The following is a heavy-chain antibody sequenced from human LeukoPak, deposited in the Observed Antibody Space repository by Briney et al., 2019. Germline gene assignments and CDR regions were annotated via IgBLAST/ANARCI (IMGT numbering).Heavy chain of an antibody. D-gene: IGHD3-10*01. V-gene: IGHV4-4*07. CDR3: ARGGLLWFGEPPADY. Sequence: SETLSLTCTVSGDSISRYYWSWIRQPAGKGLEWIGRLYTSGSTNYNPSLKSRVTISVDTSKNQFSLKLSSVTAADTAVYYCARGGLLWFGEPPADYWGQGTLVTVSS. CDR1: GDSISRYY. CDR2: LYTSGST. J-gene: IGHJ4*02.